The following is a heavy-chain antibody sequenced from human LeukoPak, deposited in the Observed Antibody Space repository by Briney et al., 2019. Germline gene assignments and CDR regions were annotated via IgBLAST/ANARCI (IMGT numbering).Heavy chain of an antibody. V-gene: IGHV3-9*01. J-gene: IGHJ4*02. D-gene: IGHD4-17*01. CDR1: GFTFDDYA. Sequence: PGGSLRLSCAASGFTFDDYAMHWVRQAPGKGLEWVSGISWNSGSIGYADSVKGRFTISRDNAKNSLYLQMNSLRAEDTALYYRAKVPDYGDRPGYFDYWGQGTLVTVSS. CDR3: AKVPDYGDRPGYFDY. CDR2: ISWNSGSI.